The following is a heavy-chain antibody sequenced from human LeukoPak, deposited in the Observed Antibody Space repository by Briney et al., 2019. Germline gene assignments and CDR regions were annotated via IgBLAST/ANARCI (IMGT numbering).Heavy chain of an antibody. CDR1: GFSFSDSY. Sequence: GGSLRLSCSASGFSFSDSYMSWFRLSPEKGLEWIAYITSSGTTTGYGDSVKGRFTISRVNAKNSLYLQMNSLRPEDTAVYYCARDPDYGDPSWGQGTLVTVSS. D-gene: IGHD4/OR15-4a*01. CDR2: ITSSGTTT. V-gene: IGHV3-11*01. CDR3: ARDPDYGDPS. J-gene: IGHJ5*02.